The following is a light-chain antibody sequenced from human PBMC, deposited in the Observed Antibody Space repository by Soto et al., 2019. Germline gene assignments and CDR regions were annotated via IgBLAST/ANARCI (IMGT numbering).Light chain of an antibody. V-gene: IGKV3-20*01. CDR1: QSVSSNY. Sequence: EIVLTQSPGTLSLSPGERATLSCRASQSVSSNYLAWYQQKPGQAPRLLIYGATNRATGIPDRFSGSVSGADFTLTISRLEPEDFAVYYCQHYGRSPIFTFGPGTKVDI. CDR3: QHYGRSPIFT. CDR2: GAT. J-gene: IGKJ3*01.